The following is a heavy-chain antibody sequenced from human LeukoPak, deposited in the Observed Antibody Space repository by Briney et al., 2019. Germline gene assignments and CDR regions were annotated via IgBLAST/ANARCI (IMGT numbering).Heavy chain of an antibody. CDR2: ISGSGGST. V-gene: IGHV3-23*01. Sequence: PGGSLRLSCAASGFTFSSYAMSWVRQAPGKGLEWVSAISGSGGSTYYADSVKGRFTISRDNSKNTLYLQMNSLRAEDTAVYYCARAGTTVTVSWYYFDYWGQGTLVTVSS. CDR3: ARAGTTVTVSWYYFDY. D-gene: IGHD4-17*01. J-gene: IGHJ4*02. CDR1: GFTFSSYA.